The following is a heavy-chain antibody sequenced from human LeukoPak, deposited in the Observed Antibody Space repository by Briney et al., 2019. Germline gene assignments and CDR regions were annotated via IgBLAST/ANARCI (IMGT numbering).Heavy chain of an antibody. CDR1: GFTFSSYA. Sequence: SLRLSCAASGFTFSSYAMSWVRQAPGKGLEWVAFIRSTAYGGTTEYAASVKGRFTISRDDSKSIAYLQMNSLETEDTAVYFCARTNYQLLSPTFDYWGQGTLVTVSS. CDR3: ARTNYQLLSPTFDY. J-gene: IGHJ4*02. V-gene: IGHV3-49*04. D-gene: IGHD2-2*01. CDR2: IRSTAYGGTT.